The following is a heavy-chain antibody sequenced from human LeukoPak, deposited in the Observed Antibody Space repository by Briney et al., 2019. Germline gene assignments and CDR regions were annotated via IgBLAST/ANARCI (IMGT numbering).Heavy chain of an antibody. CDR3: ARGSSLRDADAFDI. CDR1: GGSFSGYY. J-gene: IGHJ3*02. D-gene: IGHD4-17*01. CDR2: INHSGTT. V-gene: IGHV4-34*01. Sequence: PSETLSLTCAVYGGSFSGYYWSWIRQPPGKGLEWNGEINHSGTTNYHPSLKSRVTISVDASKNLFSLKLSSVTAADTAVYYCARGSSLRDADAFDIWGQGTMVTVSS.